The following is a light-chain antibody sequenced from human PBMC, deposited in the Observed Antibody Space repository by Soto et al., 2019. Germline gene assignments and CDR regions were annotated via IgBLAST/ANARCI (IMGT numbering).Light chain of an antibody. CDR3: QQYGRSPGT. J-gene: IGKJ1*01. V-gene: IGKV3-20*01. Sequence: EIVLTQSPGTLSLSPGERATLSCRASQSVSSSYLAWYQQKPGQAPRLLIYGASSRATGIPDGFSGSGSGRHFTLTISRLEPEDFAVYYCQQYGRSPGTFGQGTKVEIK. CDR2: GAS. CDR1: QSVSSSY.